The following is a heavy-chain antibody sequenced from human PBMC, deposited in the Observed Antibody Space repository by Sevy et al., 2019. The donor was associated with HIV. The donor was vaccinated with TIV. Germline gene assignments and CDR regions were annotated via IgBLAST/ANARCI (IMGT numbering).Heavy chain of an antibody. Sequence: GESLKISCAASGFTVSSNYMSWVRQAPGKGLEWVSVIYSGGSTYYADSVKGRFTISRDNSKNTLYLQMNSLRAEDTAVYYCARGARAGGYYFDYWGQGTLVTVSS. CDR3: ARGARAGGYYFDY. CDR1: GFTVSSNY. CDR2: IYSGGST. D-gene: IGHD3-16*01. J-gene: IGHJ4*02. V-gene: IGHV3-66*02.